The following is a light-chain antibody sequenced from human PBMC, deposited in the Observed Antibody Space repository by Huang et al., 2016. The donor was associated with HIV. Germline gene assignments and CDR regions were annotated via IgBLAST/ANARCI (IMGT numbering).Light chain of an antibody. CDR3: QQYGYFT. Sequence: EIVLTQSPDILSLSPGERATLSCRAGQTIRSSYVAWYQQKHGQPPRLLIYGASTRAAGIPERFSGSGSGTDFTLTISRVEPEDFASYYCQQYGYFTFGQGTKLEMK. V-gene: IGKV3-20*01. CDR1: QTIRSSY. J-gene: IGKJ2*01. CDR2: GAS.